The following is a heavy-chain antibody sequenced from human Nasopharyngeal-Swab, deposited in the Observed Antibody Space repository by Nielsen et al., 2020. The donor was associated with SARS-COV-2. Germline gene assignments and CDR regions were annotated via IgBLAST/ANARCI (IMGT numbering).Heavy chain of an antibody. J-gene: IGHJ2*01. Sequence: GGSLRLSCAASGCTFSDYYMSWIRQAPGKGLEWVSYISSSSSYTNYADSVKGRFTISRDNAKNSLYLQMNSLRAEDTAVYYCARVEETIFGGEYFDLWGRGTLVTVSS. CDR1: GCTFSDYY. CDR3: ARVEETIFGGEYFDL. D-gene: IGHD3-3*01. V-gene: IGHV3-11*05. CDR2: ISSSSSYT.